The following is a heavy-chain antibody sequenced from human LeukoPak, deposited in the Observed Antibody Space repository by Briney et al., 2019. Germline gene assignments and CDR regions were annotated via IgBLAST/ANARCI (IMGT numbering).Heavy chain of an antibody. CDR3: ARVVAGYGDYGFDY. Sequence: PGGSLRLSCAASGFTFSDYYMTWIRQAPGKGLEWISYISSSGSTIYYADSVKGRLTISRDNAENSLSLQMNSLRAEDTAVYYCARVVAGYGDYGFDYWGQGTLVTVSS. V-gene: IGHV3-11*04. CDR2: ISSSGSTI. CDR1: GFTFSDYY. J-gene: IGHJ4*02. D-gene: IGHD4-17*01.